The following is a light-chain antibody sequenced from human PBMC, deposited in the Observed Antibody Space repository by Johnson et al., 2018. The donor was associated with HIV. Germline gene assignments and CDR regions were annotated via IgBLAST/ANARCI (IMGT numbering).Light chain of an antibody. Sequence: QAVLTQPPSVSAAPGQKVTISCSGSSSNIGNNYVSWYQHLPGTAPKLRIYENNKRPSGIPDRFSGSKYGTSATLGITGLQTGDEADYYCGTWDSSLSAYVFGTGTKVTVL. CDR1: SSNIGNNY. CDR3: GTWDSSLSAYV. J-gene: IGLJ1*01. CDR2: ENN. V-gene: IGLV1-51*02.